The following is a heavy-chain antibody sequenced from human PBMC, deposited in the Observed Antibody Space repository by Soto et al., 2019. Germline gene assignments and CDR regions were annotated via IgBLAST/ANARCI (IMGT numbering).Heavy chain of an antibody. V-gene: IGHV3-7*01. CDR1: GFSFSMYW. Sequence: EVQLVESGGGLFQPGGSLRLSCAASGFSFSMYWMSWVRQAPGKGLEWVANIKEDGSQKYYVDSVKGRFTISRDNAKNSLYLQMNSLRAEDTAVYYCARHQVGYRVTDYWGQGTLVTVSS. D-gene: IGHD1-26*01. CDR3: ARHQVGYRVTDY. CDR2: IKEDGSQK. J-gene: IGHJ4*02.